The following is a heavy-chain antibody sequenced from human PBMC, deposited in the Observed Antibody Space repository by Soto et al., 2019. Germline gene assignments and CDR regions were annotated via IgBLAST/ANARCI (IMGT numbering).Heavy chain of an antibody. Sequence: QVQLQESGPGLVKPSETLSLTCTVSGGSISSYYWSWIRQPPGKGLEWIGYIYYSGSTNYNPSLKSRVTLSVDTSKNQFSLKLSSVTAADTAVYYCAREGLTGTIGLSYYYGMDVWGQGTTVTVSS. CDR2: IYYSGST. CDR1: GGSISSYY. J-gene: IGHJ6*02. CDR3: AREGLTGTIGLSYYYGMDV. D-gene: IGHD1-7*01. V-gene: IGHV4-59*01.